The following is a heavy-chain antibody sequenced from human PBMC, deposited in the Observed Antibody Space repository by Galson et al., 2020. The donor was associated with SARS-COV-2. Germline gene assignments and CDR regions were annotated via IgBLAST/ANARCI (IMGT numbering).Heavy chain of an antibody. V-gene: IGHV4-39*01. D-gene: IGHD6-19*01. Sequence: SETLSLTCTVSSGSISSSSYYWGWIRQPPGKGLEWIGSIYYSGSTYYNPSLKSRVTISVDTSKNQFSLKLSSVTAADTAVYYCARYSSGWYGGGVDYWGQGTLVTVSS. CDR1: SGSISSSSYY. CDR3: ARYSSGWYGGGVDY. CDR2: IYYSGST. J-gene: IGHJ4*02.